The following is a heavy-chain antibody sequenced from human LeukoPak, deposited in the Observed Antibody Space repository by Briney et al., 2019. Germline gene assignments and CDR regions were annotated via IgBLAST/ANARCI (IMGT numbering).Heavy chain of an antibody. CDR3: ARARSGYYFDAFDI. CDR1: GGSISSGSYF. CDR2: FYTSGST. J-gene: IGHJ3*02. D-gene: IGHD3-22*01. Sequence: PSQTLSLTCTVSGGSISSGSYFWSWIRQPAGKGLERIGRFYTSGSTNYNPSLKSRVTISVDTSKNQFSLKLSSVTAADTAVYYCARARSGYYFDAFDIWGQGTMVTVSS. V-gene: IGHV4-61*02.